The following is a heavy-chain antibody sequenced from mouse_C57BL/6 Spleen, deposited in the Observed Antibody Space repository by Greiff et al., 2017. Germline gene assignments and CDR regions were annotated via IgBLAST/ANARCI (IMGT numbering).Heavy chain of an antibody. V-gene: IGHV3-6*01. CDR2: ISYDGSN. CDR3: ARENYYYGSSYYAMDY. D-gene: IGHD1-1*01. CDR1: GYSITSGYY. J-gene: IGHJ4*01. Sequence: EVQLVESGPGLVKPSQSLSLTCSVTGYSITSGYYWNWIRQFPGNKLEWMGYISYDGSNNYNPSLKNRISITRDTSKNQFFLKLNSVTTEDTATYYCARENYYYGSSYYAMDYWGQGTSVTVSS.